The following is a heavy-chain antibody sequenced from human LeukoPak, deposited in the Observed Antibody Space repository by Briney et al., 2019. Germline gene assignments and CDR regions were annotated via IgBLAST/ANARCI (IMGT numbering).Heavy chain of an antibody. D-gene: IGHD6-19*01. J-gene: IGHJ4*02. CDR1: GFTFSSYA. CDR2: ISGDGGST. CDR3: ANGGSYSSGYFDY. Sequence: GGSLRLSCAASGFTFSSYAMHWVRQAPGKGLEWVSLISGDGGSTYYADSVKGRFTISRDNSKNSLYLQMNSLRTEDTALYYCANGGSYSSGYFDYWGQGTLVTVSS. V-gene: IGHV3-43*02.